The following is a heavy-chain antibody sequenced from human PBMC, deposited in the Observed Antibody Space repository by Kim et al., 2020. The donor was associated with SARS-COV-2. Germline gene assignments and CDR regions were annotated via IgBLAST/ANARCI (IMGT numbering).Heavy chain of an antibody. CDR3: ATGSGWHAY. J-gene: IGHJ4*02. V-gene: IGHV3-7*01. D-gene: IGHD6-19*01. Sequence: GGEKYYVDSVKGRFPISRDNAKNLLYLQMNSLRAEDTAMYYCATGSGWHAYWGQGTLVTVSS. CDR2: GGEK.